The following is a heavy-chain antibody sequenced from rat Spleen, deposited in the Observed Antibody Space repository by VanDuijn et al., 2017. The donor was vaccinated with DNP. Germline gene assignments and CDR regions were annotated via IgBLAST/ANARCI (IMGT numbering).Heavy chain of an antibody. CDR1: GFTFSDCA. CDR2: IIYDGSGP. Sequence: EVQLVESGGGLVQPGNSLKLSCAASGFTFSDCAMAWVRQSPKKGLEWVATIIYDGSGPYYRDSVKGRFTISRDNAKSTLYLQMDSLRSEDTATYYCAQPFAYWGQGTLVTVSS. J-gene: IGHJ3*01. CDR3: AQPFAY. D-gene: IGHD3-4*01. V-gene: IGHV5S10*01.